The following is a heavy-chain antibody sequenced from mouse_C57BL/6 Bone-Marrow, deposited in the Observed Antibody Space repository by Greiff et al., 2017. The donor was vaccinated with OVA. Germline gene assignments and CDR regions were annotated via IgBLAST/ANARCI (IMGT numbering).Heavy chain of an antibody. CDR1: GFTFSSYG. D-gene: IGHD2-3*01. CDR2: ISSGGSYT. J-gene: IGHJ2*02. V-gene: IGHV5-6*01. Sequence: EVMLVESGGDLVKPGGSLKLSCAASGFTFSSYGMCWVRQTPDKRLEWVAIISSGGSYTYYPDSVKGRFTFSRDNAKNTLYLQMSSLKSEDTAMYYCARLGAGYCDFDYWGQGTSLTVSS. CDR3: ARLGAGYCDFDY.